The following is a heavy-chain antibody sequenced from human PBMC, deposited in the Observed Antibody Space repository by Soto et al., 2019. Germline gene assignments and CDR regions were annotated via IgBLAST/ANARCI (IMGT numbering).Heavy chain of an antibody. CDR2: IYWDDDK. J-gene: IGHJ5*02. CDR3: AHRRGVRTAAGTFWFDP. CDR1: GFSLSTSGVG. D-gene: IGHD6-13*01. Sequence: QITLKESGPTLVKPTQTLTLTCTFSGFSLSTSGVGVGWIRQPPGKALEWLALIYWDDDKRYSPSLKSRLTITKDTSKNQVVLKMTNIDPVDTATYSCAHRRGVRTAAGTFWFDPWGQGTLVTVSS. V-gene: IGHV2-5*02.